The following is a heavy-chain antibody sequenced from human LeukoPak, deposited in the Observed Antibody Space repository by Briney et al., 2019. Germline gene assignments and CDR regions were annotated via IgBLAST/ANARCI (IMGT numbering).Heavy chain of an antibody. CDR3: ARALDPNNWFDL. CDR1: GGSFSGYY. J-gene: IGHJ5*02. V-gene: IGHV4-34*01. CDR2: INHSGST. Sequence: PSETLSLTCAVYGGSFSGYYWSWIRQPPGKGLEWIGEINHSGSTNYNPSLKSRVTISVDTSKNQFSLKLSSVTAADTAVYYCARALDPNNWFDLWGEGTLVTVSS.